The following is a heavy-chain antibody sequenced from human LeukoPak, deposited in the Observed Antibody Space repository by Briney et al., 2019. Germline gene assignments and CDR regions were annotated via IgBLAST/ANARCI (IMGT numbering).Heavy chain of an antibody. J-gene: IGHJ4*02. CDR2: IIAYNGNT. V-gene: IGHV1-18*01. CDR3: ARDLNTAMVQYYFDY. Sequence: ASVKVSCKASGYTFTSYGISWVRRAPGQGLEWMGWIIAYNGNTNYAQKLQGRVTMTTDTSTSTAYMELRSLRSDDTAVYYCARDLNTAMVQYYFDYWGQGTLVTVSS. CDR1: GYTFTSYG. D-gene: IGHD5-18*01.